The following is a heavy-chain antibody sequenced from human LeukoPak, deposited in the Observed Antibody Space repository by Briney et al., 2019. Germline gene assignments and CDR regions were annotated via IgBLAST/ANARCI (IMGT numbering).Heavy chain of an antibody. CDR2: INHSGTT. V-gene: IGHV4-34*01. J-gene: IGHJ5*02. D-gene: IGHD3-9*01. Sequence: PSETLSLTCAVYGGSFSGYYWSWIRQPPGKGLEWIGEINHSGTTNYNPSLKTRVIILVDTSKNQFSLKLRSVTAADTAVYYCARVIKGRYFDWLLSGFDPWGQGTLVTVSS. CDR3: ARVIKGRYFDWLLSGFDP. CDR1: GGSFSGYY.